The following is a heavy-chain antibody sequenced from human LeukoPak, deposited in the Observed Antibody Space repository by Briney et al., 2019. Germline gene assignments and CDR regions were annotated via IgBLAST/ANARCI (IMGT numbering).Heavy chain of an antibody. Sequence: SQTLSLTCTVSGGSISSGGYYWSWIRQPPGKGLEWIGYIYHSGSTYYNPSLKSRVTISVDRSKNQFSLKLSSVTAADTAVYYCARVDGAAAGTGLFDYWGQGTLVTVSS. CDR1: GGSISSGGYY. J-gene: IGHJ4*02. CDR3: ARVDGAAAGTGLFDY. D-gene: IGHD6-13*01. V-gene: IGHV4-30-2*01. CDR2: IYHSGST.